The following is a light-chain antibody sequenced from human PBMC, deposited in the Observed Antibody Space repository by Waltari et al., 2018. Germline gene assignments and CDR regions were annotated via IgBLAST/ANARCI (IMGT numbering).Light chain of an antibody. J-gene: IGLJ1*01. CDR1: ISPLIRGV. CDR3: ATWDDNLSTHV. Sequence: LTQPSSVSGAPGQTVTIPCSGIISPLIRGVLDRYRPLPGKAPNLLIYRNDQRPSGVPDRFSGSRSGTSASLAISGLLSEDEADYFCATWDDNLSTHVFGSGTKVTVL. CDR2: RND. V-gene: IGLV1-47*02.